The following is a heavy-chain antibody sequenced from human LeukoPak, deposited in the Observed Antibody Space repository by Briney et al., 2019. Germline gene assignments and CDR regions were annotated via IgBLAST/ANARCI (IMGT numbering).Heavy chain of an antibody. J-gene: IGHJ5*02. Sequence: ETLSLTCAVYGGSFSGYYWSWVRQAPGKGLEWVSAISGSGGSTYYADSVKGRFTISRDNSKNTLYLQMNSLRAEDTAVYYCAKDLVPAARFPGWFDPWGQGTLVTVSS. CDR1: GGSFSGYY. CDR3: AKDLVPAARFPGWFDP. D-gene: IGHD2-2*01. V-gene: IGHV3-23*01. CDR2: ISGSGGST.